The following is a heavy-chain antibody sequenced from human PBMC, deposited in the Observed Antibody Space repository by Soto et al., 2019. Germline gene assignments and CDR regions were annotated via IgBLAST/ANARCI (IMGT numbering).Heavy chain of an antibody. J-gene: IGHJ4*02. V-gene: IGHV4-30-2*01. CDR3: ARGRLVPAVNFDY. CDR1: GDSISSGGFS. CDR2: IYHSGTS. Sequence: PSETLSLTCAVSGDSISSGGFSWSWIRQPPGEGLEWIGYIYHSGTSFYNPSLKSRVTISVDGSKNQFSLKVKSVTAADTAVYYCARGRLVPAVNFDYWGLGTLVTVSS. D-gene: IGHD2-2*01.